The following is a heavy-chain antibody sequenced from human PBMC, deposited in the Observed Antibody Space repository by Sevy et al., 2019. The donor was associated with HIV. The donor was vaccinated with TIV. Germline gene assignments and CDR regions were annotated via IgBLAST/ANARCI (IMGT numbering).Heavy chain of an antibody. CDR2: ISGRGGST. Sequence: GGSLRLSCAASGFTFSSYAMNWFRQAPGKGLEWVSGISGRGGSTYYADSVKGRFTISRDNSKNTLFLQMNTLRAEDTAVYYCAKVIGYTGDYVSDYWGQGTLVTVSS. CDR3: AKVIGYTGDYVSDY. D-gene: IGHD4-17*01. J-gene: IGHJ4*02. V-gene: IGHV3-23*01. CDR1: GFTFSSYA.